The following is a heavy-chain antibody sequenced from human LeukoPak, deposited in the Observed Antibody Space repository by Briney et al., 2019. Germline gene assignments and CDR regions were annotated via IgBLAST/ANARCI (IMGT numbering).Heavy chain of an antibody. CDR1: GGTFSIYA. V-gene: IGHV1-69*13. J-gene: IGHJ4*02. Sequence: SVKVSCKASGGTFSIYAISWVRQAPGQGLEWMGGIIPIFGTANYAQKFQGRVTITADESTSTAYMELSSLRSEDTAVYYCAIGYCSSTSCYDHPPDYWGQGTLVTVSS. D-gene: IGHD2-2*01. CDR3: AIGYCSSTSCYDHPPDY. CDR2: IIPIFGTA.